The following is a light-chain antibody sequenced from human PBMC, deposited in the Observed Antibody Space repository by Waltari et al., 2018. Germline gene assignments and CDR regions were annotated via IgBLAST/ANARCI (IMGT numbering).Light chain of an antibody. J-gene: IGLJ2*01. Sequence: QSALTQPPSAAGSPGQSVTISCPGTSSDVGGYNYVPWYQQHPGKVPKLVIFEVSKRPSGVPDRFSGSRSGNTASLTVSGLQAEDEADYYCSSYAGSNTYVLFGGGTKLTVL. CDR2: EVS. CDR3: SSYAGSNTYVL. V-gene: IGLV2-8*01. CDR1: SSDVGGYNY.